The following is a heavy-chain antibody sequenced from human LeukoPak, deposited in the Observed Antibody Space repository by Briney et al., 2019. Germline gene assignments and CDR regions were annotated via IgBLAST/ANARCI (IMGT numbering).Heavy chain of an antibody. CDR1: GFTFSNYA. J-gene: IGHJ6*02. CDR3: ARDSSTSNYYFGMDV. V-gene: IGHV3-23*01. CDR2: IRAGGDST. D-gene: IGHD6-19*01. Sequence: GGSLRLSCAASGFTFSNYAINWVRQAPGTGLAWVSRIRAGGDSTYYADSAKGRFTISRDNSKNMLYLQMDSLRADDTAVYYCARDSSTSNYYFGMDVWGQGTTVTVSS.